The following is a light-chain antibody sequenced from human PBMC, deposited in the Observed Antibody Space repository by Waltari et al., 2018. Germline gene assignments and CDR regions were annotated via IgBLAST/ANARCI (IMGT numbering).Light chain of an antibody. V-gene: IGLV1-40*01. CDR2: AVN. Sequence: QSVLTQSPSESEAPGQRVCIACPGSGSNLAAGSDVHWYQQLPGKPPKLLIYAVNTRPLGVPDRCSGSLSGTSAYLAIAELQADDEADYYCQSYDPSLSVVFGGGTRLTVL. J-gene: IGLJ2*01. CDR3: QSYDPSLSVV. CDR1: GSNLAAGSD.